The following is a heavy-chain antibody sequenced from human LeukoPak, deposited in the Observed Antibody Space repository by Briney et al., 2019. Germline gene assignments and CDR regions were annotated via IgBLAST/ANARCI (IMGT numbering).Heavy chain of an antibody. D-gene: IGHD2-8*02. Sequence: GGSLRLSCAASGFAFESYWMSWVRQAPGKGLEWVANIKQDGSEKYYVDSVKGRFPISRDNAKNSLYLQMNSLRAEDTAVYYCARGSTGIWGQGTMVTVSS. CDR3: ARGSTGI. CDR1: GFAFESYW. V-gene: IGHV3-7*01. CDR2: IKQDGSEK. J-gene: IGHJ3*02.